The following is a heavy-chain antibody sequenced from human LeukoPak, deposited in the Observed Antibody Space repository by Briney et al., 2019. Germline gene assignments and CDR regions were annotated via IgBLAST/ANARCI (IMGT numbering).Heavy chain of an antibody. CDR2: IHTSGGTT. Sequence: ASVKVSCKASGYTFTTYFMHWVRQAPGQGLEWMGIIHTSGGTTKYAQKFPDRVTMTRDTSTNTVYMELSSLKFDDTAVYYCAREGGDGGPFDYWGQGTLVTVSS. D-gene: IGHD4-23*01. V-gene: IGHV1-46*01. CDR1: GYTFTTYF. CDR3: AREGGDGGPFDY. J-gene: IGHJ4*02.